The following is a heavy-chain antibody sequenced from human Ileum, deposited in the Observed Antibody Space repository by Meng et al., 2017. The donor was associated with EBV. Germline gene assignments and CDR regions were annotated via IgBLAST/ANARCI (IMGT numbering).Heavy chain of an antibody. V-gene: IGHV4-4*02. CDR1: GCSINGGYY. J-gene: IGHJ4*02. CDR3: ARDPIPVPGRNFDY. CDR2: IYHSGDS. D-gene: IGHD6-19*01. Sequence: QQEVELVHVMPSTPLSRHCSVRGCSINGGYYWSWIRQPPGKWLEWIGDIYHSGDSNYNPSLKSRVTISLDNSNNQFSLTLSSVTAADTAVYYCARDPIPVPGRNFDYWGQGTLVTVSS.